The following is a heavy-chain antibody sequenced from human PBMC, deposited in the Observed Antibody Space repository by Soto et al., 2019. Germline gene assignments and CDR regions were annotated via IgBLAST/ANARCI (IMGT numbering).Heavy chain of an antibody. Sequence: QAHLQQWGAGLVRPSETLSLTCAVYGESVSDSYWTWIRRSPGRGLEWLGEINPSKGATYNPSLKRRATISLDTSKRQLSWKLISATAADTAVYYCARGVMEGDFKRGRRSYYWFLDLWGRGTLVAVSS. D-gene: IGHD2-21*02. J-gene: IGHJ2*01. CDR3: ARGVMEGDFKRGRRSYYWFLDL. V-gene: IGHV4-34*01. CDR2: INPSKGA. CDR1: GESVSDSY.